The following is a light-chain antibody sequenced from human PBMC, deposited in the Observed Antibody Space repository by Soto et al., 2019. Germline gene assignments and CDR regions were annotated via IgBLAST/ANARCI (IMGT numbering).Light chain of an antibody. CDR2: GNS. J-gene: IGLJ2*01. CDR3: STWDSSLRAPVV. CDR1: SNNVGSYA. V-gene: IGLV1-44*01. Sequence: QSVLTQEASVSGTVGQKVTLSCSENSNNVGSYAVGWSQQISHGAPKSGMFGNSLPAGIPDQFSDSKSGTTASLTISGLYPEDEADDSYSTWDSSLRAPVVFAGGTKVTAL.